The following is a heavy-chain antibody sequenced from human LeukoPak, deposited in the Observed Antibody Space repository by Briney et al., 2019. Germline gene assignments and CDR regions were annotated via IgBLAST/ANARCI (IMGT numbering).Heavy chain of an antibody. J-gene: IGHJ4*02. Sequence: SVKVSCKLSGGTFSHYSITWVRQAPGQGLEWMGGVIPIFGTANYAQKFQGRVTITADESTSTAYMELSSLRSEDTAVYYCAREVVAGSYDYWGQGTLVTVSS. CDR2: VIPIFGTA. CDR1: GGTFSHYS. V-gene: IGHV1-69*13. D-gene: IGHD3-10*01. CDR3: AREVVAGSYDY.